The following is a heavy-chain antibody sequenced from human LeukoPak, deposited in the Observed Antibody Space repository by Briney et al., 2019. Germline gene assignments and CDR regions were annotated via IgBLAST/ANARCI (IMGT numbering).Heavy chain of an antibody. CDR2: IRSKAYGGTT. CDR1: GFTFGDYA. V-gene: IGHV3-49*04. Sequence: GGSLRLSCAASGFTFGDYAMSWVCQAPGKGLEWVGFIRSKAYGGTTEYAASVKGRFTISRDDSKSIAYLQMNSLKTEDTAVYYCTSGHSDYWGQGTLVTVSS. CDR3: TSGHSDY. J-gene: IGHJ4*02.